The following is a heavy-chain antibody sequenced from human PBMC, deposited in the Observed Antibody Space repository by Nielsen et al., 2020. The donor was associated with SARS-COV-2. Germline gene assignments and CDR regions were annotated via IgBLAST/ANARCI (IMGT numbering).Heavy chain of an antibody. CDR2: IVPKYDTT. D-gene: IGHD3-10*01. Sequence: SVKVSCKASGGSFSNHALSWVRRAPGHGLEWMGGIVPKYDTTSYAQKFQGRFTITADESTSTAYLVVSSLTSEDTAVYYCARDDFGAGTGMDVWGQGTTVIVSS. V-gene: IGHV1-69*13. CDR1: GGSFSNHA. J-gene: IGHJ6*02. CDR3: ARDDFGAGTGMDV.